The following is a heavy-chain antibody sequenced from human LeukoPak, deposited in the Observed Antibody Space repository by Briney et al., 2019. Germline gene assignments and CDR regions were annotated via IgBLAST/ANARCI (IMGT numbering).Heavy chain of an antibody. CDR1: GFTFNSYG. D-gene: IGHD3-3*01. V-gene: IGHV3-30*03. J-gene: IGHJ3*02. Sequence: GRTLRLSCAASGFTFNSYGMHWVRQAPGKGLEWVAVISYDGSNKYYADSVKGRFTISRDNSKNTLYLQMNSLRAEDTAVYYCARDQYYDFWSGYYGAFDIWGQGTMVTVSS. CDR3: ARDQYYDFWSGYYGAFDI. CDR2: ISYDGSNK.